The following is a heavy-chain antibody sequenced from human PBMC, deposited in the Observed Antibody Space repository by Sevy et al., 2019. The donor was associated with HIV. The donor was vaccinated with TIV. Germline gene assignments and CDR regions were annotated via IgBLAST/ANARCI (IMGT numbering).Heavy chain of an antibody. Sequence: LSLTCAASGFTFSIYDMHWVRQATGKGLECVSAINTVGDTYCPGSVKGRFTISRENAKNSLYLQMNSLRAGDTAVYYCARGALSGSYGGPLDYWGQGTLVTVSS. CDR2: INTVGDT. V-gene: IGHV3-13*01. CDR1: GFTFSIYD. J-gene: IGHJ4*02. CDR3: ARGALSGSYGGPLDY. D-gene: IGHD1-26*01.